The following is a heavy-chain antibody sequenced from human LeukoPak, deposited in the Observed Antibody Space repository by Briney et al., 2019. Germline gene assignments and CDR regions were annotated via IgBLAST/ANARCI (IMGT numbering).Heavy chain of an antibody. Sequence: GGSLRLSCAASGFTFSSYGMHWVRQAPGKGLEWVAVISYHGSNENYADSVKGRFTISRDNAKNSLYLQMNSLRAEDTAVYYCARSFSYYDSSGPFDYWGQGTLVTVSS. V-gene: IGHV3-30*03. D-gene: IGHD3-22*01. J-gene: IGHJ4*02. CDR3: ARSFSYYDSSGPFDY. CDR2: ISYHGSNE. CDR1: GFTFSSYG.